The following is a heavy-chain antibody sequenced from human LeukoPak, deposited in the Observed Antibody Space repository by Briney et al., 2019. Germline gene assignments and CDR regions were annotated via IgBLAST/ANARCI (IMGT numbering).Heavy chain of an antibody. CDR3: AKESMVRGVMYPEGAFDI. CDR2: ISWNSGSI. CDR1: GFTFDDYA. V-gene: IGHV3-9*01. J-gene: IGHJ3*02. D-gene: IGHD3-10*01. Sequence: GRSLRLSCAASGFTFDDYAMHWVRQAPGKGLEWVSGISWNSGSIGYADSVKGRFTISRDNAKNSLYLQMNSLRAEDTALYYCAKESMVRGVMYPEGAFDIWGQGTMVTVSS.